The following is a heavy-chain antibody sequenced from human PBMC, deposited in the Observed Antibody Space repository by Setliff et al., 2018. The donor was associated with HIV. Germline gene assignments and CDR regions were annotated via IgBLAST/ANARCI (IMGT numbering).Heavy chain of an antibody. Sequence: ASVKVSCKASGYSFSSYGIGWVRLAPGQGLEWMGWMSTDNGNTNYAQKVQCRVTMTTDTGTRTAYMELRSLRSDDTAMYYCARMRGGHNIREGAFDIWGQGTMVTVSS. CDR1: GYSFSSYG. CDR3: ARMRGGHNIREGAFDI. D-gene: IGHD1-20*01. V-gene: IGHV1-18*01. J-gene: IGHJ3*02. CDR2: MSTDNGNT.